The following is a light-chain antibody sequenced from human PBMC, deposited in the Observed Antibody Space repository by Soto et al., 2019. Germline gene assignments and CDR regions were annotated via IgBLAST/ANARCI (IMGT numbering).Light chain of an antibody. J-gene: IGKJ5*01. V-gene: IGKV3-20*01. CDR3: QQYVSPPIT. CDR1: QSVSNNY. CDR2: GAS. Sequence: EIVLTQSPGTLSLSPGERATLSCRASQSVSNNYLAWYQQKPGQAPRLLIYGASSRATGIPDRFSGSGSGTDFTLTISRLEPEDFAVYYCQQYVSPPITFGQGTRLEIK.